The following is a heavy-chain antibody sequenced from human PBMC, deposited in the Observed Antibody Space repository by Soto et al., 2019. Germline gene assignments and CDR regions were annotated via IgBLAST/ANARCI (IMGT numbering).Heavy chain of an antibody. J-gene: IGHJ5*02. Sequence: TSETLSLTCTVSGGSISSYYWSWIRQPPGKGLEWIGYIYYSGSTNYNPSLKSRVTISVDTSKNQFSLKLSSVTAADTAVYYCARHEGGISGSYSYNWFEPWGQGTLVTVSS. CDR3: ARHEGGISGSYSYNWFEP. CDR2: IYYSGST. V-gene: IGHV4-59*08. CDR1: GGSISSYY. D-gene: IGHD1-26*01.